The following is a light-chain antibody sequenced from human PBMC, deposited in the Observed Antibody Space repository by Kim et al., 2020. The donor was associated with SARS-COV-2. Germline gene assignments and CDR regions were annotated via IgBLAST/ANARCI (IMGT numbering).Light chain of an antibody. CDR3: CSYASSGTLI. V-gene: IGLV2-14*03. J-gene: IGLJ2*01. CDR1: SSDVGNYNY. Sequence: QSALTQPASVSGSPGQTITISCTGTSSDVGNYNYVPWYQHHPGEAPKVMIYDVTKRPSGVSNRFFGSKSGNTASLTISGLQTEDEADYYCCSYASSGTLIFGGGTQLTVL. CDR2: DVT.